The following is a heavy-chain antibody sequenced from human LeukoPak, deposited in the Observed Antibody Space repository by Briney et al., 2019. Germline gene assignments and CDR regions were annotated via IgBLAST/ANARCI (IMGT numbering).Heavy chain of an antibody. V-gene: IGHV3-23*01. CDR3: ARDKWFGESPAPFDY. CDR1: GFTFRSYA. J-gene: IGHJ4*02. D-gene: IGHD3-10*01. Sequence: GGSLRLSCAVSGFTFRSYAMNWVRQAPGKELEWVAAITADGGSTHYTTSVKGRFIISRDTPKNTLSLQMNNLRAEDTAVYYCARDKWFGESPAPFDYWGQGTLVTVSS. CDR2: ITADGGST.